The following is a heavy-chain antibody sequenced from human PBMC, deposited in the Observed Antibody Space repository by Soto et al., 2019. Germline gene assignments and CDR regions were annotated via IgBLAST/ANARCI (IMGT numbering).Heavy chain of an antibody. J-gene: IGHJ4*02. V-gene: IGHV4-34*01. CDR2: INHSGST. CDR3: ARGLTMIVVFHY. D-gene: IGHD3-22*01. Sequence: SETLPLTCAVYGGSFSGYYWSWIRQPPGKGLEWIGEINHSGSTNYNPSLKSRVTISVDTSKNQFSLKLSSVTAADTAVYYCARGLTMIVVFHYWGQGTLVTVSS. CDR1: GGSFSGYY.